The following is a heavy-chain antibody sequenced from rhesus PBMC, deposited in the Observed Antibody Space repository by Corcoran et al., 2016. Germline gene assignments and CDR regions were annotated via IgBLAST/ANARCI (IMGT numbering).Heavy chain of an antibody. CDR1: GGSFSGYY. J-gene: IGHJ2*01. D-gene: IGHD1-38*01. Sequence: QVQLQESGPGLVKPSETLSLTCAVSGGSFSGYYWGWIRQPPGKGLEWIGYISGRSGSTHYHPSLKSRVNISTEPSKYQFSLKLSSVTAADTAVYYCARGGSLGYFDLWGPGTPITISS. V-gene: IGHV4-165*01. CDR2: ISGRSGST. CDR3: ARGGSLGYFDL.